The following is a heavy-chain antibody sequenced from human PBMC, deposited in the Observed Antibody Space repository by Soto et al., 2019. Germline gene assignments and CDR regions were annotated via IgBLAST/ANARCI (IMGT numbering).Heavy chain of an antibody. Sequence: ASVNASCKDPGDTFDSNTMSWLQPAPGQGLEWMGWINPNSGGTNYAQKFQGRVTMTRDTSTSTAYMELSRLRSDDTAVYYCARDRRAAAGTWYYYYGMDVWGQGTTVTVSS. CDR2: INPNSGGT. CDR1: GDTFDSNT. J-gene: IGHJ6*02. D-gene: IGHD6-13*01. CDR3: ARDRRAAAGTWYYYYGMDV. V-gene: IGHV1-2*02.